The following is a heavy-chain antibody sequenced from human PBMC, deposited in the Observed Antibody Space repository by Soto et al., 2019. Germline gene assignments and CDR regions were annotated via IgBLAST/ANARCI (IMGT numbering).Heavy chain of an antibody. CDR3: AREGKGIGAAGIDY. J-gene: IGHJ4*02. V-gene: IGHV4-59*01. D-gene: IGHD6-13*01. Sequence: QVQLQESGPGLVKPSETLSLTCTVSGGSISSYYWSCIRQPPGKGLEWIGYIYYSGSTNYNPSLKSRVTISVDTSKNQFSLKLSSVTAADTAVYYCAREGKGIGAAGIDYWGQGTLVTVSS. CDR2: IYYSGST. CDR1: GGSISSYY.